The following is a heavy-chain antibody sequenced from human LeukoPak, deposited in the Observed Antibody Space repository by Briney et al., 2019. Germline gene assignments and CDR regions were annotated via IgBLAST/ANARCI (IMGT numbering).Heavy chain of an antibody. CDR1: GFTFSSYE. J-gene: IGHJ4*02. CDR2: ISSSGSTI. Sequence: PGGSLTLSCAASGFTFSSYEMNWVRQAPGNGLEWVSYISSSGSTIYYADSVKGRFTISRDNAKNSLYLQMNSLRAEDTAVYYCARDIAYCSGGSCYSAGLGWGQGTLVTVSS. CDR3: ARDIAYCSGGSCYSAGLG. D-gene: IGHD2-15*01. V-gene: IGHV3-48*03.